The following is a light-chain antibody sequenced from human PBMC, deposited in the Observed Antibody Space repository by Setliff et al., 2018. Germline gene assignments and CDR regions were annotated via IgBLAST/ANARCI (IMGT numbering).Light chain of an antibody. CDR3: SSYTGSTPYVI. V-gene: IGLV2-14*01. Sequence: QSALTQPASVSGSPGQSITISCTGSSSDVGLYNSVSWYQKFPGKAPRLTIYDVTKRPSGVSIRFSGSKSGNTASLTISGLQAEDEADYFCSSYTGSTPYVIFGGGTKVTVL. J-gene: IGLJ2*01. CDR1: SSDVGLYNS. CDR2: DVT.